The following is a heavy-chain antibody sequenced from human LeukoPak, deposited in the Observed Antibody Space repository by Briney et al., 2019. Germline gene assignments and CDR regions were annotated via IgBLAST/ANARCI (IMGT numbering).Heavy chain of an antibody. D-gene: IGHD2-2*01. CDR1: GYTFTGYY. CDR2: INPNSGGT. V-gene: IGHV1-2*02. Sequence: ASVKVSCKASGYTFTGYYMHWVRQAPGQGLEWIGWINPNSGGTNYALKFQGRVTMTRDTSISTAYMELSRLGFDDTAVYYCARVPAAIFLGLDVWGQGTTVTVAS. J-gene: IGHJ6*02. CDR3: ARVPAAIFLGLDV.